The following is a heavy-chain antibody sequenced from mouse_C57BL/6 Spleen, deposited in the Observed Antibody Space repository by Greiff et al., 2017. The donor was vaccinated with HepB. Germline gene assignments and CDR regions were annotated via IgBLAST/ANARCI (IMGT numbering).Heavy chain of an antibody. CDR3: VLDYDWAYAMDY. J-gene: IGHJ4*01. CDR2: IRSKSNNYAT. V-gene: IGHV10-1*01. CDR1: GFSFNTYA. Sequence: EVQVVESGGGLVQPKGSLKLSCAASGFSFNTYAMNWVRQAPGKGLEWVARIRSKSNNYATYYADSVKDRFTISRDDSESMLYLQMNNLKTEDTAMYYCVLDYDWAYAMDYWGQGTSVTVSS. D-gene: IGHD2-4*01.